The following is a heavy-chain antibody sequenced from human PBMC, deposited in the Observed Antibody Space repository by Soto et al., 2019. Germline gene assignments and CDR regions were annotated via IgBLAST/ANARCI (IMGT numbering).Heavy chain of an antibody. CDR3: ASASHYDILTGYGSYLYYYGMDV. Sequence: SETLSLTCTVSGGSISSGGYYWIWIRHHPGKGLEWIGYIYYSGSTYYNPSLKSRVTISVDTSKNQFSLKLSSVTAADTAVYYCASASHYDILTGYGSYLYYYGMDVWGQGTTVTVSS. D-gene: IGHD3-9*01. J-gene: IGHJ6*02. V-gene: IGHV4-31*03. CDR1: GGSISSGGYY. CDR2: IYYSGST.